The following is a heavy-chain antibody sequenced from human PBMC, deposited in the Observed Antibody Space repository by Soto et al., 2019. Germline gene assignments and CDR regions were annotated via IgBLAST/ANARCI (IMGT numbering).Heavy chain of an antibody. V-gene: IGHV4-34*01. CDR3: AREDGYGWSGESLDV. D-gene: IGHD6-19*01. CDR2: RTQSGST. CDR1: DNSLRCQS. J-gene: IGHJ6*02. Sequence: SFTWASGDNSLRCQSWNGIRHSPPRLLGWICERTQSGSTNFNPALKGRLIISDDTSKNQFSLTLTSVTAADKAVYFSAREDGYGWSGESLDVWGQGTPVTVSS.